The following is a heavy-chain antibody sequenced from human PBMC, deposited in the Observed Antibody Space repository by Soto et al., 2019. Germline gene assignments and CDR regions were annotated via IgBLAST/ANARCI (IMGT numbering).Heavy chain of an antibody. Sequence: QVQVVESGGGLVKPGGSLRLSCAASGFTFSDYYMSWIRQAPGKGLEWVSFISSSSDSTKYVDSVKGRFTISRDNAKNSLYLQLNSLRAEDTAVYYCARGGVKGTTSRGQVYNWGQGTLVTVSS. CDR3: ARGGVKGTTSRGQVYN. D-gene: IGHD1-7*01. CDR2: ISSSSDST. CDR1: GFTFSDYY. J-gene: IGHJ4*02. V-gene: IGHV3-11*06.